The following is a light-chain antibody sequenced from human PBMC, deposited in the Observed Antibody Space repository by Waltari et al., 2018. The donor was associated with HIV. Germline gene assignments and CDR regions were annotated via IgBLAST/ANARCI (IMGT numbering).Light chain of an antibody. J-gene: IGKJ1*01. CDR3: QKYNGDSRT. V-gene: IGKV1-5*03. Sequence: DIQMTQSPCTLSASVGDRVTITCRASQSISTWLAWYQQKPGKAPKLLIYKASSLESGVPSRFSGSGSGTEFTLTISSLQPDDFATYYCQKYNGDSRTFGQGTKVEIK. CDR1: QSISTW. CDR2: KAS.